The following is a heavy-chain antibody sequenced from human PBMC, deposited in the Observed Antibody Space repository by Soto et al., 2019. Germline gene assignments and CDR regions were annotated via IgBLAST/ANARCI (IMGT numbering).Heavy chain of an antibody. Sequence: QITLKESGPTLVKPTQTLTLTCTFSGFSLSTSGVAVGWIRQPPGKALEWLALIYWTGDKRYSPSLKSSLTITKDTSKNQVVLTVTNMDRVDTATYYCAHMATFEGIETFDYWGQGTLVTVSS. V-gene: IGHV2-5*01. CDR2: IYWTGDK. J-gene: IGHJ4*02. CDR1: GFSLSTSGVA. CDR3: AHMATFEGIETFDY. D-gene: IGHD3-16*01.